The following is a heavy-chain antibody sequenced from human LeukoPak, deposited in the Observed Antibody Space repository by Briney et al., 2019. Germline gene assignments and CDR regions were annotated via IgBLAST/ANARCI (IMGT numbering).Heavy chain of an antibody. CDR1: GFSFSSYH. CDR2: IFPDGHQE. V-gene: IGHV3-7*01. CDR3: ARWRWQQSEFDL. J-gene: IGHJ4*02. D-gene: IGHD5-24*01. Sequence: GGSLRLSGVASGFSFSSYHMSWVRQAPGKGLGCVAHIFPDGHQESCDASVRGRFTVSRDNAKNSVFLQMNSLRVEDTAIYYCARWRWQQSEFDLWGQGALVTVSS.